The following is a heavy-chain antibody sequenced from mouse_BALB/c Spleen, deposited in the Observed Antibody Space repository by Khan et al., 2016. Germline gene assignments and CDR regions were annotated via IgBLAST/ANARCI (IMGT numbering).Heavy chain of an antibody. CDR2: ISYSGST. V-gene: IGHV3-2*02. Sequence: EVQLQESGPGLVKPSQSLSLTCTVTGYSITSDYAWNWIRQFPGNKLEWMGYISYSGSTRYNPSLKSRISITRDTSKNQFFLQLNSVTTEDTAKYYCAISPLDYDGSSYYFDYWGQGTTLTVSS. J-gene: IGHJ2*01. CDR1: GYSITSDYA. CDR3: AISPLDYDGSSYYFDY. D-gene: IGHD1-1*01.